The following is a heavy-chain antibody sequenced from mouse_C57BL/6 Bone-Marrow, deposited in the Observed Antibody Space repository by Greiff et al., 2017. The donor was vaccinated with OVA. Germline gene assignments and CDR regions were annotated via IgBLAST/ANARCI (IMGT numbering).Heavy chain of an antibody. V-gene: IGHV1-82*01. CDR2: IYPGDGDT. J-gene: IGHJ2*01. CDR1: GYAFSSSW. Sequence: VQLQQSGPELVKPGASVKISCKASGYAFSSSWMNWVKQRPGKGLEWIGRIYPGDGDTNYNGKFKGKATLTADKSSSTAYMQLSSLTSEDSAVYFCARKGSYYYGSSYFDYWGQGTTLTVSS. D-gene: IGHD1-1*01. CDR3: ARKGSYYYGSSYFDY.